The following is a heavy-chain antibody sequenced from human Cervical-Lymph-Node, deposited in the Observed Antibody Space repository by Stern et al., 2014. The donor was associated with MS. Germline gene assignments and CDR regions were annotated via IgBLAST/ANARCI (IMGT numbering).Heavy chain of an antibody. Sequence: VQLVQSGAEVKKPGASVKVSCKASGYTFTSYGVNWVRQAPGQRLEWLGWISGYKGNTNYAQRLQGRVTLTTDTSTTTAYMELRSLRSDDTAVYYCAIMGTNGIDVWGQGTTVTVSS. V-gene: IGHV1-18*01. CDR1: GYTFTSYG. CDR3: AIMGTNGIDV. D-gene: IGHD5-18*01. CDR2: ISGYKGNT. J-gene: IGHJ6*02.